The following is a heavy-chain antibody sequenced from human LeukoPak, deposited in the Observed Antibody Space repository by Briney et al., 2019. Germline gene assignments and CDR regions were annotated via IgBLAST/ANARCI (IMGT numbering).Heavy chain of an antibody. CDR1: GGSFSGYY. J-gene: IGHJ4*02. D-gene: IGHD5-12*01. CDR2: INHSGST. V-gene: IGHV4-34*01. CDR3: ASTSRGYSGYVLDY. Sequence: PSETLSLTCAVYGGSFSGYYWSWIRQPPGKGLEWIGEINHSGSTNYNPSLKSRVTISVDTSKNQFSLKLSSVTAADTAVYYCASTSRGYSGYVLDYWGQGTLVTVSS.